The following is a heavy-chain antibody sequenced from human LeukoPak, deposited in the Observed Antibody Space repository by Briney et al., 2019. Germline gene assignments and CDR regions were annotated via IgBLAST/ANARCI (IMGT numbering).Heavy chain of an antibody. D-gene: IGHD4-17*01. CDR1: GVSIASGVYY. Sequence: SQTLSLTCSVTGVSIASGVYYWSWIRQSPGKGLEWIGYIYYSGSTYYNPSLKSRVTISVDTSKNQFSLKLSSVTAADTAVYYCAREFYGDSGSVFDYWGQGTLVTVSS. V-gene: IGHV4-31*03. CDR3: AREFYGDSGSVFDY. CDR2: IYYSGST. J-gene: IGHJ4*02.